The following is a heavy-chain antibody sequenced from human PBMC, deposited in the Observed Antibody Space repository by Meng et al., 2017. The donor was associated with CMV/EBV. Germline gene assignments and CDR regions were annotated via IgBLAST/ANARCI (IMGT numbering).Heavy chain of an antibody. CDR3: AKGAVASTTTYYYYGMDV. Sequence: GESLKISCAASGFTVSSNYMSWVRQAPGKGLEWVSVIYSGGSTYYADSVKGRFTISRDNSKNTLYLQMNSLRAEDTAVYYCAKGAVASTTTYYYYGMDVWGQGTTVTVSS. CDR1: GFTVSSNY. J-gene: IGHJ6*02. D-gene: IGHD2-15*01. V-gene: IGHV3-66*02. CDR2: IYSGGST.